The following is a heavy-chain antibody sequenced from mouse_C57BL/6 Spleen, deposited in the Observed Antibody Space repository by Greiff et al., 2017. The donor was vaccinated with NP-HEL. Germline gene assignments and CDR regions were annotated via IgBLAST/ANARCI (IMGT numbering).Heavy chain of an antibody. J-gene: IGHJ4*01. Sequence: VQLQQSGPGLVQPSQSLSITCTVSGFSLTSYGVHWVRQSPGKGLEWLGVIWRGGSTDYNAAFMSRLSITKDNSKSQVFFKMNSLQADDTAIYYCAKNEDYYGSSLYYYAMDYWGQGTSVTVSS. CDR1: GFSLTSYG. D-gene: IGHD1-1*01. CDR2: IWRGGST. CDR3: AKNEDYYGSSLYYYAMDY. V-gene: IGHV2-5*01.